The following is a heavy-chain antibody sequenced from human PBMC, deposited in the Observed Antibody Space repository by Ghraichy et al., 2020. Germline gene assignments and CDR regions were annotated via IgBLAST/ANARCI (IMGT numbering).Heavy chain of an antibody. CDR3: TRHEYYAFWSGSSLYYYYYGKDV. D-gene: IGHD3-3*01. J-gene: IGHJ6*02. CDR2: IRSKANSYAT. V-gene: IGHV3-73*01. Sequence: GESLNISCAASGFTFSGSAMHWVRQASGKGLEWVGRIRSKANSYATAYAASVKGRFTISRDDSKNTAYLQMNSLKTEDTAVYYCTRHEYYAFWSGSSLYYYYYGKDVWGQGTTVTVSS. CDR1: GFTFSGSA.